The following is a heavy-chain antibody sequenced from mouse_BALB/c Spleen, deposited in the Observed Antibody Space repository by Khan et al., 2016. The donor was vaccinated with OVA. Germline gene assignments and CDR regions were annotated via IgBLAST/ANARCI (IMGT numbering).Heavy chain of an antibody. CDR3: ARQPYYHYNIMDY. CDR2: IWSDGST. D-gene: IGHD2-10*01. CDR1: GFSLTNYG. V-gene: IGHV2-6-1*01. J-gene: IGHJ4*01. Sequence: VKLLESGPGLVAPSQSLSITCTISGFSLTNYGIHWVRQPPGKGLEWLVVIWSDGSTTSNSALKSRLTISKDNSKSQVFLKMNSLQTDDTAVYFCARQPYYHYNIMDYWGQGTSVTVSS.